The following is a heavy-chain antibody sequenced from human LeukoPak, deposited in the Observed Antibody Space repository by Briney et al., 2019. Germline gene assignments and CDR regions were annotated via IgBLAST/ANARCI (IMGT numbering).Heavy chain of an antibody. CDR1: GGSVSNNNDY. CDR2: IHYSGIT. D-gene: IGHD4-17*01. J-gene: IGHJ5*02. Sequence: SQTLSLTCTVSGGSVSNNNDYWSWIRQPPGQGLEWIGFIHYSGITYYNPSLKSRVTISVYSSKNQFSLNLNSVSASDTVRCYCARDPTVTTGGGYFDTWGPGTLVTVSS. V-gene: IGHV4-30-4*01. CDR3: ARDPTVTTGGGYFDT.